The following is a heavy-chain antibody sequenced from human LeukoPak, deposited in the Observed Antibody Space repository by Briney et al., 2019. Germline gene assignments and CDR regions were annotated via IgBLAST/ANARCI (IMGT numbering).Heavy chain of an antibody. CDR1: GFTFSSYW. Sequence: GGSLRLSCAASGFTFSSYWMSWVRQAPEKGLEWVANINQGGSEKYYVDSVRGRFTFSRDNAKNSLYLQMNSLRADDTAVYYCARDVTALDSWGQGTLVTVSS. CDR3: ARDVTALDS. J-gene: IGHJ4*02. CDR2: INQGGSEK. D-gene: IGHD2-2*01. V-gene: IGHV3-7*01.